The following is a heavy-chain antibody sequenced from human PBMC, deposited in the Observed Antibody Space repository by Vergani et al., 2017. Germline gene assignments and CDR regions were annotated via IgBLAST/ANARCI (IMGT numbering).Heavy chain of an antibody. J-gene: IGHJ4*02. Sequence: LQLQESGPGLVKPSETLSLTCTVSGGSISSSSYYWGWVRQAPGKGLEWVSSISSSSSYIYYADSVKGRFTISRDNAKNSLYLQMNSLRAEDTAVYYCARAVAGLDYWGQGTLVTVSS. CDR1: GGSISSSSYY. V-gene: IGHV3-21*01. CDR2: ISSSSSYI. CDR3: ARAVAGLDY. D-gene: IGHD6-13*01.